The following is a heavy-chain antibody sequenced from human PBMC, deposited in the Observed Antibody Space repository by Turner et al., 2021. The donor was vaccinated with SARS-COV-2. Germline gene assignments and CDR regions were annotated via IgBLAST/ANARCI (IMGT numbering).Heavy chain of an antibody. CDR3: ARGYSSGWYQSGAFDI. Sequence: VQLVESGGGLIQPGGSLRLSCAASGFTVNSNYMSWVRQAPGKGLEWLSVMYSGGSTYYADSVKGRFTISRDNSKNTLYLQMNSLRAEDTAVYYCARGYSSGWYQSGAFDIWGQGTMVTVSS. D-gene: IGHD6-19*01. CDR2: MYSGGST. CDR1: GFTVNSNY. J-gene: IGHJ3*02. V-gene: IGHV3-53*01.